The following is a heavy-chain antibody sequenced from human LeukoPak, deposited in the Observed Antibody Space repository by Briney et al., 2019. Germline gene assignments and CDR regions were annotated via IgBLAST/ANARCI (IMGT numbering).Heavy chain of an antibody. J-gene: IGHJ1*01. CDR2: IYSWGST. Sequence: GGSLRLFCAASGFTVRSNYMSCARHARGKGLEGVSVIYSWGSTYYADSVEARLTISTHNSKNTLYLQMNSLRAEDTAVYYCASQGSSGWYEYFQHWGQGTLVTVSS. CDR3: ASQGSSGWYEYFQH. V-gene: IGHV3-53*04. D-gene: IGHD6-19*01. CDR1: GFTVRSNY.